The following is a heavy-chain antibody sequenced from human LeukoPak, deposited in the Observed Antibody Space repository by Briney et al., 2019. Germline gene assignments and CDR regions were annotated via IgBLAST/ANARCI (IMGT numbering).Heavy chain of an antibody. CDR1: GFTVSSNS. J-gene: IGHJ4*02. Sequence: GGSLRLSCTVSGFTVSSNSMSWVRQAPGKGLEWVSFIYSDNTHYSDSVKGRFTISRDNAKNTLYLQMNSLRAEDTAVYYCARGSYYYESFDYWGQGTLVTVSS. D-gene: IGHD3-22*01. CDR3: ARGSYYYESFDY. CDR2: IYSDNT. V-gene: IGHV3-53*01.